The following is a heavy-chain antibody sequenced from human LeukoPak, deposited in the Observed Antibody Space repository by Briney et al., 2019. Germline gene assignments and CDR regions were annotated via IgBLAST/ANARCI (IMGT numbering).Heavy chain of an antibody. V-gene: IGHV1-69*01. J-gene: IGHJ6*03. D-gene: IGHD2-2*01. CDR3: ASLTYCSSTSCYRFDYYYMDV. CDR2: IIPIFGTA. Sequence: ASVKVSCKASGGTFSSYAISWVRQAPGQGLEWMGGIIPIFGTANYAQKFQGRVTITADESTSTAYMELSSLRSEDTAVYYRASLTYCSSTSCYRFDYYYMDVWGKGTTVTVSS. CDR1: GGTFSSYA.